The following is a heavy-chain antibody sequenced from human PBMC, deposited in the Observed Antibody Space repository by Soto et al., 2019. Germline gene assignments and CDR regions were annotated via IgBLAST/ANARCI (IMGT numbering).Heavy chain of an antibody. CDR1: GFTFDDYT. CDR2: ISWDGGST. CDR3: AKGTAYSSDTYYFDY. J-gene: IGHJ4*02. Sequence: EVQLVESGGVVVQPGGSLRLSCAASGFTFDDYTMHWVRQAPGKGLEWVSLISWDGGSTYYADSVKGRFTISRDNSKNSLYLQMNSLRTEDTALYYCAKGTAYSSDTYYFDYWGQGTLVTVSS. V-gene: IGHV3-43*01. D-gene: IGHD6-19*01.